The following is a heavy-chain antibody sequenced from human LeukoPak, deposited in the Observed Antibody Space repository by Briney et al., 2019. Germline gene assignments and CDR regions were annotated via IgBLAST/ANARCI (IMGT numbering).Heavy chain of an antibody. J-gene: IGHJ4*02. V-gene: IGHV3-7*03. D-gene: IGHD2-15*01. CDR2: IKQDGSEK. CDR1: GFTFSSYW. CDR3: AKDWERAARLSCY. Sequence: GGSLRLSCAASGFTFSSYWMSWVRQAPGKGLEWVANIKQDGSEKYYVDSVKGRFTISRDNAKNSLYLQMDSLRAEDTAVYYCAKDWERAARLSCYWGQGTLVTVSS.